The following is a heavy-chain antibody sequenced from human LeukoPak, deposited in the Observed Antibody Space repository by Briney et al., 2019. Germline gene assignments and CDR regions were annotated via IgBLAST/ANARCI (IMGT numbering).Heavy chain of an antibody. CDR1: GGSISTSSYY. V-gene: IGHV4-39*07. Sequence: PSETLSLTCTVSGGSISTSSYYWGWIRQPPGKGLEWIGSIYYSGSTYYNPSLKSRVTISIDTSKNQFSLKLSSVTAADTAVYYCAREVLEWLLKVDYYYYMDVWGKGTTVTVSS. CDR2: IYYSGST. D-gene: IGHD3-3*01. CDR3: AREVLEWLLKVDYYYYMDV. J-gene: IGHJ6*03.